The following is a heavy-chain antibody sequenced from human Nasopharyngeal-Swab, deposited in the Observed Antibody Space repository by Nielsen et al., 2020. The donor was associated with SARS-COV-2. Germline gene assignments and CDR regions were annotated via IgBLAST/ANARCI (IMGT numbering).Heavy chain of an antibody. CDR2: MYFSGST. CDR1: GGSVSSGNYY. V-gene: IGHV4-61*01. J-gene: IGHJ3*02. D-gene: IGHD7-27*01. CDR3: ARDGEFLNAFDI. Sequence: SETLSLTCTVSGGSVSSGNYYWSWIRQPPGKGLEWIVYMYFSGSTNYNPSLESRVTISGDTSKTQFSLKLRSVTAADTAVYYCARDGEFLNAFDIWGQGTMVTVSS.